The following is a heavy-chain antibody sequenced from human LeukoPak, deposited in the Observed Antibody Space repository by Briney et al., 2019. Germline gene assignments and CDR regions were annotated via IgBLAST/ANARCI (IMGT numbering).Heavy chain of an antibody. V-gene: IGHV3-23*01. D-gene: IGHD5-24*01. CDR1: GFTFSSYA. J-gene: IGHJ4*02. CDR3: AKERRDGYNLGVVY. CDR2: ISGSGGST. Sequence: PGGSLRLSCAASGFTFSSYAMSWVRRAPGKGLEWVSAISGSGGSTYYADSVKGRFTISRDNSKNTLYLQMNSLRAEDTAVYYCAKERRDGYNLGVVYWGQGTLVTVSS.